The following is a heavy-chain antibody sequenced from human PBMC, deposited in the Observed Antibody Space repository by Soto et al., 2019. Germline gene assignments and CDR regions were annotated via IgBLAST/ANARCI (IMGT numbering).Heavy chain of an antibody. D-gene: IGHD2-2*01. J-gene: IGHJ5*02. CDR2: IIPIFGTA. CDR1: GGTFSSYA. CDR3: ARGGVPASTLSWFVR. Sequence: SVQVSCKASGGTFSSYAISWVRQAPGQGLEWMGGIIPIFGTANYAQKFQGRVTITADESTSTAYMELSSLRSEDTAVYYCARGGVPASTLSWFVRCGKGSLVTVSA. V-gene: IGHV1-69*01.